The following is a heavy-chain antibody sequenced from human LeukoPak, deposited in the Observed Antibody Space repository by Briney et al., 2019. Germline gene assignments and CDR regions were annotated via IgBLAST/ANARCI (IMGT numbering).Heavy chain of an antibody. Sequence: GGSLRLSCAASGFTFSSYSMNWVRQAPGKGLEWVSAISSSGSDIYYADSVKGRFTISRDNAKNSLYLHMNSLRAEDTAVYYCARDYGGSSPFDYWGQGTLVTVSS. CDR3: ARDYGGSSPFDY. V-gene: IGHV3-21*01. CDR2: ISSSGSDI. D-gene: IGHD4-23*01. J-gene: IGHJ4*02. CDR1: GFTFSSYS.